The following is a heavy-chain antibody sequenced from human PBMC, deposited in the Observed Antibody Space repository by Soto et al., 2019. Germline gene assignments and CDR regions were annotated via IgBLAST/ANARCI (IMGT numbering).Heavy chain of an antibody. Sequence: EVQLLESGGGLVQPGGSLRLSCAASGFTFSSYAMSWVRQAPGKGLEWVSAISGSGGSTYYADSVKRRFTISRDNSKNTLYLQMNSLRAEDTAVYYCAKGPVPAARSGDYFDYWGKGTLVTVSS. V-gene: IGHV3-23*01. CDR2: ISGSGGST. D-gene: IGHD2-2*01. CDR3: AKGPVPAARSGDYFDY. J-gene: IGHJ4*02. CDR1: GFTFSSYA.